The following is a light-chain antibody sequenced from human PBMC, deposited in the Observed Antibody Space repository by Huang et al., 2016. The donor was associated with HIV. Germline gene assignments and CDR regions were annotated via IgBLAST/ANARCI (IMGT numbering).Light chain of an antibody. CDR1: QGITDD. CDR2: GAS. J-gene: IGKJ1*01. CDR3: LQDHNYPRT. V-gene: IGKV1-6*01. Sequence: AIQMTQSPSSLSASVGDRVTITCRAIQGITDDLAWYQQKPWKAPKLLISGASTLRSGVPSRFSGSGSGTDFTLTISSLQPEDYATYYCLQDHNYPRTFGQGTKVEI.